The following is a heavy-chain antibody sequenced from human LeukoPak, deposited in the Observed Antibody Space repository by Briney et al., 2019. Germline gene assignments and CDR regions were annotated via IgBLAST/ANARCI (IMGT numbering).Heavy chain of an antibody. Sequence: PGGSLRLSCAASGFTFSSYEMNWVRQAPGKGLEWVSYISSSGSTIHYADSVKGRFTISRDNAKNSLYLQMNSLRAEDTAVYYCARARWCSSTSCYFAAFDIWGQGTMVTVSS. D-gene: IGHD2-2*01. CDR3: ARARWCSSTSCYFAAFDI. CDR1: GFTFSSYE. J-gene: IGHJ3*02. CDR2: ISSSGSTI. V-gene: IGHV3-48*03.